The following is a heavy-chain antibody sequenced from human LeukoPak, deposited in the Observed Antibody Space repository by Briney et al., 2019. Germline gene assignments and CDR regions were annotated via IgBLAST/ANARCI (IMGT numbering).Heavy chain of an antibody. V-gene: IGHV4-39*01. J-gene: IGHJ3*02. CDR3: ARPSSSWEPVDAFDI. D-gene: IGHD6-13*01. CDR1: GGSISSSSYY. Sequence: PSETLSLTCTVSGGSISSSSYYWGWIRQPPGKGLEWIGSIYYSGSTYYNPSLKSRVTISVDTSKNQFSLKLSSVTAADTAVYYCARPSSSWEPVDAFDIWGQGTMVTVSS. CDR2: IYYSGST.